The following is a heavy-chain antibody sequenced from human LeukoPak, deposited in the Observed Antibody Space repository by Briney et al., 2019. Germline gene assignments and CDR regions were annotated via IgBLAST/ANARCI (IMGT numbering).Heavy chain of an antibody. CDR1: GYTFTSYD. Sequence: ASVKVSCKASGYTFTSYDINWVRQATGQGLEWMGWMNPNSGNTGYAQKFQGRVTMTRNTSISTAYMELSSPRSEDTAVYYCASCSGGSCYAHYWGQGTLVTVSS. D-gene: IGHD2-15*01. J-gene: IGHJ4*02. CDR3: ASCSGGSCYAHY. V-gene: IGHV1-8*01. CDR2: MNPNSGNT.